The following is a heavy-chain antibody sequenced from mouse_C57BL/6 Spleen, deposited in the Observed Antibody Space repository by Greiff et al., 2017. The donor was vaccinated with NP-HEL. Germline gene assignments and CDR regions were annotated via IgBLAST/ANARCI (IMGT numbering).Heavy chain of an antibody. D-gene: IGHD1-1*01. CDR3: ARDYYGSSYGGAMDY. CDR2: ISSGGSYT. Sequence: EVKLVESGGDLVKPGGSLKLSCAASGFTFSSYGMSWVRQTPDKRLEWVATISSGGSYTYYPDSVKGRFTISRDNAKNTLYLQMSSLKSEDTAMYYCARDYYGSSYGGAMDYWGQGTSVTVSS. V-gene: IGHV5-6*01. CDR1: GFTFSSYG. J-gene: IGHJ4*01.